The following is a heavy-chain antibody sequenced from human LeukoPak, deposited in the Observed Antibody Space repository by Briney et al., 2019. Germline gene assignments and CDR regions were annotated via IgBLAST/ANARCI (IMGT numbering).Heavy chain of an antibody. CDR1: GASISNYQ. V-gene: IGHV4-4*08. Sequence: SETLSLTCTVSGASISNYQWSWIRQTTGKRLEWIGHIDSSGGTYYNPSLKSRVTISVDTSKGQFSLKLSSVTAADTAVYYCASRLGVFDYWGQGTLVTVSS. D-gene: IGHD3-16*01. J-gene: IGHJ4*02. CDR3: ASRLGVFDY. CDR2: IDSSGGT.